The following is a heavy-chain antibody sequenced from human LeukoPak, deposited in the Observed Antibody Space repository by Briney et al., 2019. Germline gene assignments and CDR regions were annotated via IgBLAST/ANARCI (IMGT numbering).Heavy chain of an antibody. CDR3: VRGHGGY. Sequence: SESLSLTCAVYGGSFSGYYWGWIRQPPGKGLEWIGEINHSGSTNYNPSLKSRVTISVDMAKNQFSLKVMSVTAADTAVYYCVRGHGGYWGQGTLVTVSS. V-gene: IGHV4-34*01. J-gene: IGHJ4*02. CDR2: INHSGST. CDR1: GGSFSGYY.